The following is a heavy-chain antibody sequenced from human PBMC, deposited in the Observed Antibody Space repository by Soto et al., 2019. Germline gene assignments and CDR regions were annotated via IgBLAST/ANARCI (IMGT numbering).Heavy chain of an antibody. J-gene: IGHJ4*02. D-gene: IGHD3-22*01. CDR1: GYTFTSYG. V-gene: IGHV1-18*01. CDR2: ISAYNGNT. Sequence: GASVKVSCKASGYTFTSYGISWVRQAPGQGLEWMGWISAYNGNTNYAQKLQGRVTMTTDTSTSTAYMELRSLRSDDTAVYYCARGAWPPYYDSSGYDYWGQGTLVTVSS. CDR3: ARGAWPPYYDSSGYDY.